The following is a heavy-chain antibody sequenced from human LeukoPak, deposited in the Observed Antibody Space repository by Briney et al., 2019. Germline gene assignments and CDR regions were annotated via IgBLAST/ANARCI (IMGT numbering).Heavy chain of an antibody. D-gene: IGHD2-21*02. CDR1: GGSISSYY. J-gene: IGHJ4*02. Sequence: SETLSLTCTVSGGSISSYYWSWIRQPPGKGLEWIGYIYYSGNTNYNPSLKSRVTISVDTSKNQLSLKLNSVTAADTAVYYCARATAIYEAFDYWGQGILVTVSS. CDR2: IYYSGNT. V-gene: IGHV4-59*12. CDR3: ARATAIYEAFDY.